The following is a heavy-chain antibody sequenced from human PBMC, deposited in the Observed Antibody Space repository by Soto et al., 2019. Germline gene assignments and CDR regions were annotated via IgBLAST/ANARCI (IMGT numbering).Heavy chain of an antibody. J-gene: IGHJ3*02. V-gene: IGHV3-7*01. Sequence: GGSLRLSCAASGFTFSSYWMSWVRQAPGKGLEWVANIKQDGSEKYYVDSVKGRFTISRDNAKNSLYLQMNSLRAEDTAVYYCARPVSLWGWAFDIWGQGTMVTVSS. CDR3: ARPVSLWGWAFDI. CDR2: IKQDGSEK. D-gene: IGHD2-21*01. CDR1: GFTFSSYW.